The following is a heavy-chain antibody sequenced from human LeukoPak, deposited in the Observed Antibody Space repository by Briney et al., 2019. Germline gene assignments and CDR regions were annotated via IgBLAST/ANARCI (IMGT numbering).Heavy chain of an antibody. D-gene: IGHD3-22*01. CDR1: GFTFSSYG. J-gene: IGHJ4*02. V-gene: IGHV3-30-3*01. CDR3: ARDLYYYDSSGYFDS. CDR2: ISYDGSNK. Sequence: QPGGSLRLSCAASGFTFSSYGMHWVRQAPGKGLEWVTIISYDGSNKYYADSVKGRFTIFRDNSRNTLYLQMHSLRAEDTAVYYCARDLYYYDSSGYFDSWGQGTLVTVSS.